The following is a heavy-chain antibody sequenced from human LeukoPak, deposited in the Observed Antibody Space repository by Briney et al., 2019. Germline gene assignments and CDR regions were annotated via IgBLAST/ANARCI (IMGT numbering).Heavy chain of an antibody. CDR3: AKDRRYYYDSSGYPLDY. D-gene: IGHD3-22*01. V-gene: IGHV3-9*01. J-gene: IGHJ4*02. CDR2: ISWNSGSI. CDR1: GFTFDDYA. Sequence: PGGSLRLSCAASGFTFDDYAMHWVRQAPGKGLEWVSGISWNSGSIGYADSVKGRFTISRDNAKNSLYLQMNSLRAEDTAVYYCAKDRRYYYDSSGYPLDYWGQGTLVTVSS.